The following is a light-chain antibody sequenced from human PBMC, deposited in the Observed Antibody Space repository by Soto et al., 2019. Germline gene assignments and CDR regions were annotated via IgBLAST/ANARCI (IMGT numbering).Light chain of an antibody. CDR2: GAS. J-gene: IGKJ2*01. Sequence: EIVMTQSPATLSVSPGERATLSCRASQSVTSYLAWYQQKPGQAPRLLIYGASTRATGIPARFSGSGSGTDFTLTISSLQSEDFAVYYCQQYNNWPPYMYTFGQGTKLEIK. CDR1: QSVTSY. CDR3: QQYNNWPPYMYT. V-gene: IGKV3-15*01.